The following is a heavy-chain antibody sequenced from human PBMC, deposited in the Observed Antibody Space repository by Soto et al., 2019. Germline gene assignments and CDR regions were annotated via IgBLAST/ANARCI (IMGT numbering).Heavy chain of an antibody. CDR3: AKDTYYHDSSGYYVFEY. D-gene: IGHD3-22*01. CDR2: ISYDGSNK. V-gene: IGHV3-30*18. CDR1: GFTFSSYG. J-gene: IGHJ4*02. Sequence: QVQLVESGGCVVQPGRSLRLSCAASGFTFSSYGMHWVRQAPGKGLEWVAVISYDGSNKYYADSVKGRFTISRDNSKNTVYLQMNSLRAEDTAVYYCAKDTYYHDSSGYYVFEYWGQGTLVTVSS.